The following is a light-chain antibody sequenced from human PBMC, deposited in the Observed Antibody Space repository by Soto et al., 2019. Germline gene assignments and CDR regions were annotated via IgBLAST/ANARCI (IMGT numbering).Light chain of an antibody. CDR1: QSVSSY. J-gene: IGKJ1*01. CDR3: QQRSNWPT. CDR2: DAS. V-gene: IGKV3-11*01. Sequence: ELVLTQSRATLSLSPGESAALACRASQSVSSYLAWYQQKPGQAPRLLIYDASNRATCIPARFSGSGSRTDFTLTISSLEPEDFAVYYCQQRSNWPTYGQGTKVEIK.